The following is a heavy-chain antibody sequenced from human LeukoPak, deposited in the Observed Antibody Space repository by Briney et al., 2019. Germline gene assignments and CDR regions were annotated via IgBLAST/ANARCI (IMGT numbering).Heavy chain of an antibody. V-gene: IGHV3-30*01. CDR1: GSTFSSNT. Sequence: PGGSLRLSCAASGSTFSSNTMHWVRQAPGKGLEWVAVMSYDGSDNYYADSVKGRFTISRDNSRTTVYLQMNSLRAEDTAVYYCARGSRWLQLGPFDYWGQGTLVTVSS. J-gene: IGHJ4*02. D-gene: IGHD5-24*01. CDR2: MSYDGSDN. CDR3: ARGSRWLQLGPFDY.